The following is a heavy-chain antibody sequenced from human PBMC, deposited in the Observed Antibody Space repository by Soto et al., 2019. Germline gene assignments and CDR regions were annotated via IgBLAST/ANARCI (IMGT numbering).Heavy chain of an antibody. Sequence: ASVKVSCKASGYTFTSYGISWVRQAPGQGLEWMGWNSAYNGNTIYARKLQGRVTMTTDTPTSTAYMELRSLRSDGTAVYYCARGILSAVADPFDYWGQGTLVTVSS. J-gene: IGHJ4*02. V-gene: IGHV1-18*01. D-gene: IGHD6-19*01. CDR1: GYTFTSYG. CDR3: ARGILSAVADPFDY. CDR2: NSAYNGNT.